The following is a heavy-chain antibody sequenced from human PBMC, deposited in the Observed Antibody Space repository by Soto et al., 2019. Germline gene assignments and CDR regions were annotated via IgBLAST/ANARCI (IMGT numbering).Heavy chain of an antibody. Sequence: GGSLRLSCAASGFTFGTYGMHWVRQAPGKGLERVAVISYDGSNKYYADTVKGQVTISRDSSKNTVSLEMTSLRAEDTAVYYCAKGGRQWAVTSDFNYWGQGALVTVSS. CDR2: ISYDGSNK. CDR1: GFTFGTYG. J-gene: IGHJ4*02. V-gene: IGHV3-30*18. CDR3: AKGGRQWAVTSDFNY. D-gene: IGHD6-19*01.